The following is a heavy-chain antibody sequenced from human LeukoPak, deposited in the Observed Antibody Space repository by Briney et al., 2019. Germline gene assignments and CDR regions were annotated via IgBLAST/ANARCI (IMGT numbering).Heavy chain of an antibody. J-gene: IGHJ4*02. CDR1: GFTFSSYA. CDR3: AKDRRRSGIVVVPAAIRDY. CDR2: ISGSGGST. Sequence: GGSLRLSCAASGFTFSSYAMSWVRQAPGKGLEWVSAISGSGGSTYYADSVKGRFTISRDNSKNTLYLQMNSLRAEDTAVYYCAKDRRRSGIVVVPAAIRDYWGQGTLVTVSS. D-gene: IGHD2-2*02. V-gene: IGHV3-23*01.